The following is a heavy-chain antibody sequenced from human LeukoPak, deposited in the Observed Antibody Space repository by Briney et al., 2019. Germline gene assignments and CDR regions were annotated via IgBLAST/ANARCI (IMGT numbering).Heavy chain of an antibody. Sequence: GGSLRLSCAASGFTLSSYWMSWVRQAPGKGLEWVANIKEDGSEKYYVDSVKGRFTISRDNAKNSLYLHMNSLTAEDTAMYYCARDWVAGVPFDAFDIWGQGTVVSVSS. J-gene: IGHJ3*02. CDR2: IKEDGSEK. V-gene: IGHV3-7*03. CDR1: GFTLSSYW. CDR3: ARDWVAGVPFDAFDI. D-gene: IGHD3-10*01.